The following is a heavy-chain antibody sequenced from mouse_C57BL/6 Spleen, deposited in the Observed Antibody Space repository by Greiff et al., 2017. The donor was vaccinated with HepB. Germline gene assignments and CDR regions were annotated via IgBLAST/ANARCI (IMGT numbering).Heavy chain of an antibody. CDR1: GYTFTSYW. J-gene: IGHJ4*01. CDR2: IDHSDSYT. D-gene: IGHD2-3*01. CDR3: ARRRFDGYSYAMDY. V-gene: IGHV1-69*01. Sequence: QVQLQQPGAELVMPGASVKLSCKASGYTFTSYWMHWVKQSPGQGLEWIGEIDHSDSYTNYNQKFKGKSTLTVDKSSSTSYMQLSSLSSEDSAVYYCARRRFDGYSYAMDYWGQGTSVTVSS.